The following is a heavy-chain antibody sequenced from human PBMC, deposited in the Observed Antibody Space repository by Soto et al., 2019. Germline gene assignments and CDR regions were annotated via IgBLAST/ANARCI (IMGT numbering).Heavy chain of an antibody. CDR1: GGSISSSSYY. J-gene: IGHJ4*02. CDR3: ARDYYDSSGYLDY. V-gene: IGHV4-39*07. D-gene: IGHD3-22*01. Sequence: SETLSLTCTVSGGSISSSSYYWGWIRQPPGKGLEWIGSIYYSGSTYYNPSLKSRVTISVDTSKNQFSLKLSSVTAADTAVYYCARDYYDSSGYLDYWGQGNLVTVSS. CDR2: IYYSGST.